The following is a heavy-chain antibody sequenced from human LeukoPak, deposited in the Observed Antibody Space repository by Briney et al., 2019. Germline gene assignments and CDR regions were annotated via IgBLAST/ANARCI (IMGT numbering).Heavy chain of an antibody. CDR1: GFTFSSYG. Sequence: GGSLRLSCAASGFTFSSYGMHWVRQAPGKGLEWVAFIRYDGSNKYYADSVKGRFTISRDNSKNTLYLQMNSLRAEDTAVYYCAKEIQEELLPNPYGYWGQGTLVTVSS. D-gene: IGHD1-26*01. CDR2: IRYDGSNK. V-gene: IGHV3-30*02. J-gene: IGHJ4*02. CDR3: AKEIQEELLPNPYGY.